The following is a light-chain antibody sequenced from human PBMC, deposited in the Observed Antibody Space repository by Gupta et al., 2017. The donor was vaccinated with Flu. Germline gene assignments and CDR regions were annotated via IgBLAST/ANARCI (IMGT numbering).Light chain of an antibody. CDR1: QSLSSW. Sequence: DIQMTQSPSTLSAYVGDRVTITCRASQSLSSWLAWYQQKPGKAPNLLIYKASNLESGVPSRFSGSGSGTEFTLTISSLQPDDFATYYCQQYDSYSLTFGGGTKVEIK. CDR3: QQYDSYSLT. CDR2: KAS. V-gene: IGKV1-5*03. J-gene: IGKJ4*01.